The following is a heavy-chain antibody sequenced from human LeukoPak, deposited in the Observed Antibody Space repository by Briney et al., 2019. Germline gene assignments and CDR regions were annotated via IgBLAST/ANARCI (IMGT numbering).Heavy chain of an antibody. Sequence: PGGSLRLFCAASGFTCSNYAMHWVRQAPGKGLDWVAVVSFHGTDKFYADSVKGRFTISRDNSKNTLYLQMNSLIPEDTAVYYCARAVPSQQAIDYWGQGTLVTVSS. J-gene: IGHJ4*02. CDR1: GFTCSNYA. CDR2: VSFHGTDK. V-gene: IGHV3-30*04. CDR3: ARAVPSQQAIDY.